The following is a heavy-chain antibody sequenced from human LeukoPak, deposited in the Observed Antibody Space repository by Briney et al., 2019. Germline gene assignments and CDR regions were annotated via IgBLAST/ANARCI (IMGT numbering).Heavy chain of an antibody. D-gene: IGHD3-16*02. J-gene: IGHJ6*03. Sequence: KTSETLSLTCTVSGGSISTYSWSWIRQPPGEGLEWIGYIYSSGSTVYNPSLKSRVTMSEDTSKNQLSLRLSSVTAADTAVYYCARWLFSYHICYHMDVWGKGTTVTVSS. CDR2: IYSSGST. V-gene: IGHV4-59*01. CDR1: GGSISTYS. CDR3: ARWLFSYHICYHMDV.